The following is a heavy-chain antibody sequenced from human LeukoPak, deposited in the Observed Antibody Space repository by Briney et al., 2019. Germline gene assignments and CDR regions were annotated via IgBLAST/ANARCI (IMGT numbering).Heavy chain of an antibody. V-gene: IGHV4-59*01. CDR1: GDSISSYY. J-gene: IGHJ4*02. Sequence: SETLSLTCTVSGDSISSYYWSWIRQPPGKGLEWIGYIYYSGSTNYNPSLKSRVTISVDTSKNQFSLKLSSVTAADTAVYYCARGPSRGGEHFDYWGQGTLVTVSS. D-gene: IGHD1-26*01. CDR3: ARGPSRGGEHFDY. CDR2: IYYSGST.